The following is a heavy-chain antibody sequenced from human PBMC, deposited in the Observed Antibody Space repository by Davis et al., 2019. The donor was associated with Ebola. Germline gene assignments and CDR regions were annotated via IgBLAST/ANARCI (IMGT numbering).Heavy chain of an antibody. CDR2: ISRSVGST. J-gene: IGHJ4*02. V-gene: IGHV3-23*01. CDR1: GFTFSSYA. D-gene: IGHD3-22*01. Sequence: GGSLRLSCAASGFTFSSYAMHWVRQAPGKGLEWVSGISRSVGSTHYADSVKGRFTISRDNSKNTLYLQMNSLRAEDTAVYYCAKDLDYDSSGPHFDYWGQGTLVTVSS. CDR3: AKDLDYDSSGPHFDY.